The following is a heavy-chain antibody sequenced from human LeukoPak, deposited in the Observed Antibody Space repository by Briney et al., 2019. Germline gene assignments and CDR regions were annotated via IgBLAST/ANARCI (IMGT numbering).Heavy chain of an antibody. CDR1: GFTFDDYG. J-gene: IGHJ4*02. V-gene: IGHV3-20*04. D-gene: IGHD3-22*01. Sequence: GGSLRLSCAASGFTFDDYGMSWVRQAPGKGLEWVSGINWNGGSTGYADSVKDRFTISRDNAKNSLYLQMNSLRAEDTALYYCARGYYYDSSGYYYGHAYWGQGTLVTVSS. CDR2: INWNGGST. CDR3: ARGYYYDSSGYYYGHAY.